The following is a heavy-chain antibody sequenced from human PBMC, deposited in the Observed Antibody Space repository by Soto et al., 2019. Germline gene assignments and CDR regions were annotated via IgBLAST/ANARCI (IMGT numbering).Heavy chain of an antibody. CDR3: ARGDSYYDFGIEC. CDR1: GFTFSNYA. J-gene: IGHJ4*02. CDR2: ISGSGGRT. V-gene: IGHV3-23*01. D-gene: IGHD3-3*01. Sequence: GGSLRLSCAVSGFTFSNYAMSWVRQAPGKGLEWVTAISGSGGRTYYADSVKGRITTSRDNSKNTLFLQMNSLRDEDTAVYYCARGDSYYDFGIECWGQGTVVTVSS.